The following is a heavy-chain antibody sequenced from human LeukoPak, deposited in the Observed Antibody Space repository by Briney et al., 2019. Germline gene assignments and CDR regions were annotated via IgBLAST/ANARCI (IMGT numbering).Heavy chain of an antibody. J-gene: IGHJ3*02. CDR3: ARGAGSTTSNDAFDI. CDR1: GGSISSYY. CDR2: IYTSGST. D-gene: IGHD1-1*01. Sequence: SETLSLTCTVSGGSISSYYWSWIRQPAGKGLEWIGRIYTSGSTNYNPSLKSRVTMSVDTSKNQFSLKLSSVTAADTAVYYCARGAGSTTSNDAFDIWGQGTMVTVSS. V-gene: IGHV4-4*07.